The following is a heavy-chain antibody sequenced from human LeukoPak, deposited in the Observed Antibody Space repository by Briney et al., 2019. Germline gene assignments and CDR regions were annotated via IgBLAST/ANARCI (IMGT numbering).Heavy chain of an antibody. J-gene: IGHJ4*02. CDR1: GGSISGSSYY. CDR2: IYYSGNT. Sequence: SETLSLTCTVSGGSISGSSYYWGWIRQPPGKGLEWIGSIYYSGNTYYNPSLKSRVTISVDTSKNQFSLKLSSVTAADTAVYYCARLSQWLGVPFDYWGQGTLVTVSS. CDR3: ARLSQWLGVPFDY. D-gene: IGHD6-19*01. V-gene: IGHV4-39*01.